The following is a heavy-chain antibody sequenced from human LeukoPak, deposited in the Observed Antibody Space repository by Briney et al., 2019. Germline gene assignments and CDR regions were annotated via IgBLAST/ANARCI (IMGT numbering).Heavy chain of an antibody. V-gene: IGHV4-30-4*01. CDR2: TYYSGST. Sequence: SQTLSLTCTASGGSISSGDYYWSWIRQPPGKGLEWIGYTYYSGSTYYNPSLKSRATISVDTSKNQFSLKLTSVTAADTAVYYCARPYYYDSRIDPWGQGTLVTVSS. CDR3: ARPYYYDSRIDP. J-gene: IGHJ5*02. D-gene: IGHD3-22*01. CDR1: GGSISSGDYY.